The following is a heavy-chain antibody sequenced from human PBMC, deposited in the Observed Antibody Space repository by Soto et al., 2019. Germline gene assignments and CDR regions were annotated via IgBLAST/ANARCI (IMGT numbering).Heavy chain of an antibody. Sequence: GGSLRLSCAASGFTFSSYAMSWVRQAPGKGLEWVSAISGSGGSTYYADSVKGRFTISRDNSKNTLYLQMNSLRAEDTAVYYCAKDRLWFGELLLAYGMDVWGQGTTVTVSS. V-gene: IGHV3-23*01. CDR1: GFTFSSYA. J-gene: IGHJ6*02. CDR3: AKDRLWFGELLLAYGMDV. CDR2: ISGSGGST. D-gene: IGHD3-10*01.